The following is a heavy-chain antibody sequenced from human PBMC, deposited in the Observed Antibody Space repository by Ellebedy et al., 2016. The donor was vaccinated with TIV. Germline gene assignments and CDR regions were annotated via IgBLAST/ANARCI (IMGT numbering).Heavy chain of an antibody. D-gene: IGHD2-2*01. Sequence: PGGSLRLSCAASGFTFSPYAMAWVRQAPGKGLEWVANIKEDGSQTYYVGSVKGRFTISRDNAKNSLYLQMNSLRAEDTAVYYCAKGRGGGSDSSTPRYYFDYWGLGTLVTVSS. J-gene: IGHJ4*02. CDR3: AKGRGGGSDSSTPRYYFDY. V-gene: IGHV3-7*03. CDR1: GFTFSPYA. CDR2: IKEDGSQT.